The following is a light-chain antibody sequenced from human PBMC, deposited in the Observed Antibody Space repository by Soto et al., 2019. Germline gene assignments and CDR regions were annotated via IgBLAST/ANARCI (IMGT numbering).Light chain of an antibody. CDR2: AAS. CDR1: QGISSY. Sequence: AIRMTQSPSSFSASTGDRVTITCRASQGISSYLAWYQQKPGKAPKLLIYAASTLQSGVPSRFSGSGSGTDVTLTISCLQSEDFAPYYCQQYYSYPFTFGPGTKVDIK. J-gene: IGKJ3*01. CDR3: QQYYSYPFT. V-gene: IGKV1-8*01.